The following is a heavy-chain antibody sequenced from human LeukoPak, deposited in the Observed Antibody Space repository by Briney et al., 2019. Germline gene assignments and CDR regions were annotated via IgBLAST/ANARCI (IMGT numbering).Heavy chain of an antibody. D-gene: IGHD3-10*01. CDR1: GGSISSSSYY. CDR2: IYYSGST. J-gene: IGHJ5*02. V-gene: IGHV4-39*07. Sequence: SETLSLTCTVSGGSISSSSYYWGWIRQPPGKGLEWIGSIYYSGSTYYNPSLKSRVTISLDTSKNQFSLKLRSVTAADTAVYYCARGYGSRSYFRNTWFDPWGQGTLVTVSS. CDR3: ARGYGSRSYFRNTWFDP.